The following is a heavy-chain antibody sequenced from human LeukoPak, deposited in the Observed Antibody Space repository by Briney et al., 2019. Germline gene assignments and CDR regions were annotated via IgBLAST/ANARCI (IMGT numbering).Heavy chain of an antibody. V-gene: IGHV3-49*04. CDR3: TRMGIVLLWFGECDY. J-gene: IGHJ4*02. D-gene: IGHD3-10*01. CDR1: GCTFGDYA. CDR2: IRSRAYGGTT. Sequence: GRSLRLSCTASGCTFGDYAVSWVRQAPGKGLEWVGFIRSRAYGGTTEYAASVKGRFTISRDDSKSIAYLQMNSLKTEDTAVYYCTRMGIVLLWFGECDYWGQGTLVTVSS.